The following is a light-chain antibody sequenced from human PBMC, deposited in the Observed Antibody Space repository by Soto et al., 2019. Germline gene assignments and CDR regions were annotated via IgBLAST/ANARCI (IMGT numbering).Light chain of an antibody. CDR1: QGIGSY. CDR2: AAS. Sequence: IQLTQFPSSLSASVGDKVTITCRASQGIGSYLAWYQQKPGNAPKLLIYAASTLQSGVPSRFSGSGSGTDFTLTISSLQPEDFAAYYCHQLDSYPITFGQGTRLE. CDR3: HQLDSYPIT. J-gene: IGKJ5*01. V-gene: IGKV1-9*01.